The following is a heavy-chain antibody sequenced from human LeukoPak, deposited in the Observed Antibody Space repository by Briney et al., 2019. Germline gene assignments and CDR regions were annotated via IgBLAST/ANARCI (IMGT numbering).Heavy chain of an antibody. CDR1: GYSFPNYW. D-gene: IGHD5-24*01. CDR2: IYPADSDT. J-gene: IGHJ4*02. Sequence: PGESLEISCKGSGYSFPNYWIGWVRQMPGQGLEWTGIIYPADSDTSYRPSLQGRVTISADKSINTAYLQWTSLKATDTAMYYCARRKGDGYNSPFDYWSQGTLVTVSS. CDR3: ARRKGDGYNSPFDY. V-gene: IGHV5-51*01.